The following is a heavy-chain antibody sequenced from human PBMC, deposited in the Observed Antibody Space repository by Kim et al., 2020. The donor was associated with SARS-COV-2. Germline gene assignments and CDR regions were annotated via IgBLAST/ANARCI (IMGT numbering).Heavy chain of an antibody. J-gene: IGHJ4*02. CDR2: ISSSGSTI. D-gene: IGHD3-3*01. V-gene: IGHV3-48*03. CDR1: GFTFSSYE. Sequence: GGSLRLSCAASGFTFSSYEMNWVRQAPGKGLEWVSYISSSGSTIYYADSVKGRFTISRDNAKNSLYLQMNSLRAEDTAVYYCARTYYDFWSGFYPLYYFDYWGQGTLVTVSS. CDR3: ARTYYDFWSGFYPLYYFDY.